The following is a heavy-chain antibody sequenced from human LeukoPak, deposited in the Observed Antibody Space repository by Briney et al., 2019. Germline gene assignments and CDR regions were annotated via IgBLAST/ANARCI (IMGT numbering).Heavy chain of an antibody. V-gene: IGHV4-39*07. CDR1: GGSISSSSYY. Sequence: PSETLSLTCTVSGGSISSSSYYWGWIRQPPGKGLEWIGSIYYSGSTYYNSSLKSRVTISVDRSKNQFSLKLSSVTAADTAAYYCAREAGYCSSTSCPSTADYWGQGTLVTVSS. J-gene: IGHJ4*02. CDR2: IYYSGST. D-gene: IGHD2-2*01. CDR3: AREAGYCSSTSCPSTADY.